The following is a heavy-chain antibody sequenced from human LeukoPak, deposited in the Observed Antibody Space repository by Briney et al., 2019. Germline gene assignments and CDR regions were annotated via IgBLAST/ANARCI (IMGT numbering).Heavy chain of an antibody. J-gene: IGHJ6*03. CDR1: GFTFSSYA. CDR3: AKDGGYSANIYYMDV. D-gene: IGHD5-12*01. Sequence: GSLRLSCAASGFTFSSYAMSWVRQAPGKGLEWVSGISPGGGSRYYADFVEGRFTISRDNSKNTLYLEVNSLRAEDTAVYNCAKDGGYSANIYYMDVWRKGTTVTVSS. V-gene: IGHV3-23*01. CDR2: ISPGGGSR.